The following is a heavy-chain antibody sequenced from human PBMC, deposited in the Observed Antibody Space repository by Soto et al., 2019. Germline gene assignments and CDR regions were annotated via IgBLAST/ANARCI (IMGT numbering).Heavy chain of an antibody. CDR1: GGTFSSYA. Sequence: ASVKVSCKASGGTFSSYAISWVRQAPGQGLEWMGGIIPVFGTANYAQKFQGRVTITADESTSTAHMDLSSLRSEDTAVYYCARLYSRSGYFDYWGQGTLVTVSS. CDR2: IIPVFGTA. CDR3: ARLYSRSGYFDY. D-gene: IGHD6-13*01. V-gene: IGHV1-69*13. J-gene: IGHJ4*02.